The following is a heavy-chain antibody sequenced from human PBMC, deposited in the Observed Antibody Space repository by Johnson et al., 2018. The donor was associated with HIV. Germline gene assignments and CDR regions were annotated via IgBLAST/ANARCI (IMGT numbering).Heavy chain of an antibody. J-gene: IGHJ3*02. CDR1: GFTFSDYA. Sequence: QMQLVESGGGVVQTGRSLRLSCVASGFTFSDYAVHWVRQAPGKGLEWVAVISYDGSNKYYADSVKGRFTISRDNAKNTLYLQMNSLRAEDTAVYYCASDGEGYSCSWYDAFDIWGQGTMVTVSS. V-gene: IGHV3-30-3*01. CDR3: ASDGEGYSCSWYDAFDI. CDR2: ISYDGSNK. D-gene: IGHD6-13*01.